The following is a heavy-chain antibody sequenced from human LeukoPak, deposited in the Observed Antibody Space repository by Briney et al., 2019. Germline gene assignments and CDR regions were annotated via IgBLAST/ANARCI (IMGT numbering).Heavy chain of an antibody. D-gene: IGHD1-26*01. CDR3: ARGQEGATWEYYYYGMDV. CDR2: MNPNSGNT. V-gene: IGHV1-8*01. Sequence: ASVKVSCKASGYTLTSYDINWVRQATGQGLEWVGWMNPNSGNTGYAQKFQGRVTMTRNTSISTAYMELSSLRSEDTAVYYCARGQEGATWEYYYYGMDVWGQGTTVTVSS. J-gene: IGHJ6*02. CDR1: GYTLTSYD.